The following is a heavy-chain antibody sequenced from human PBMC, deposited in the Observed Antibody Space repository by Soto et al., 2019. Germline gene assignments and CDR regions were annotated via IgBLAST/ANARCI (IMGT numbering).Heavy chain of an antibody. V-gene: IGHV1-69*01. D-gene: IGHD5-12*01. CDR2: IVPIFNTS. J-gene: IGHJ4*02. CDR3: ARSWLQSYYFAY. Sequence: QVQLVQSGAAVKKPGSSVKVSCKASGGTFNTYPITWVRQAPGQGLEWVGVIVPIFNTSTYARKFRGRVTITADESTTTAFMELSSLRSDDTAVYYCARSWLQSYYFAYWGQGTLVTVSS. CDR1: GGTFNTYP.